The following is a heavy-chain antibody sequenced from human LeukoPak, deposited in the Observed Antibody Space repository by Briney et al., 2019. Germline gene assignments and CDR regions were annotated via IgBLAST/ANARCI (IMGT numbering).Heavy chain of an antibody. CDR2: ISGSGGST. Sequence: GGSLRLSCAASGFTFSSYAMSWVRQAPGKGLEWVSAISGSGGSTYYADSVKGRFTISRDNSKNTLYLQMNSLRAEDTAIYYCAKGNAYYYESSAYLYYFDYWGQGTLVTVSP. V-gene: IGHV3-23*01. J-gene: IGHJ4*02. CDR1: GFTFSSYA. CDR3: AKGNAYYYESSAYLYYFDY. D-gene: IGHD3-22*01.